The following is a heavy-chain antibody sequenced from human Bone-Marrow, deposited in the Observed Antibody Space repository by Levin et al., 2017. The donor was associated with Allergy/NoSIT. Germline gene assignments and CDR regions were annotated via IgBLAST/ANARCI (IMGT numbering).Heavy chain of an antibody. CDR3: AGYSVGVPPKF. J-gene: IGHJ3*01. CDR1: GSSISGGYY. D-gene: IGHD2-2*01. CDR2: IYGRGTA. Sequence: SETLSLTCTVSGSSISGGYYWGWIRQPPGKGLEWIGSIYGRGTAYYNPSLKSRVSISLDTPKNQFSLNLTSVTAADTAVFYCAGYSVGVPPKFWGQGTLVTVSS. V-gene: IGHV4-38-2*02.